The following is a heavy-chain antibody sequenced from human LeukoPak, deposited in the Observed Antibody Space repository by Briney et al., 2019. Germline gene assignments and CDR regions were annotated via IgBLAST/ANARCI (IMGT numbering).Heavy chain of an antibody. V-gene: IGHV4-39*01. CDR3: ARLRPSIGAARTFDY. D-gene: IGHD6-13*01. CDR1: GGSISSSSYY. CDR2: IYYSGST. J-gene: IGHJ4*02. Sequence: SETLSLTCTVSGGSISSSSYYWGWIRQPPGKGLEWIGSIYYSGSTYYNPSLKSRVTISVDTSKNQFSLKLSSVTAADTAVYYCARLRPSIGAARTFDYWGQGTLVTVSS.